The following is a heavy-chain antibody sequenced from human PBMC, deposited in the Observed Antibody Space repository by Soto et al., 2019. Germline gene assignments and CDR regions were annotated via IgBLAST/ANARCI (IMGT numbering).Heavy chain of an antibody. CDR3: ARDPIVGSRIAAAPDY. D-gene: IGHD6-13*01. CDR2: ISAYNGNT. Sequence: ASVKVSCKASGYTFTSYGISWVRQAPGQGLEWMGWISAYNGNTNYAQKLQGRVTMTTDTSTSTAYMELRSLRSDDTAVYYCARDPIVGSRIAAAPDYGGQGTLGTVSS. J-gene: IGHJ4*02. CDR1: GYTFTSYG. V-gene: IGHV1-18*01.